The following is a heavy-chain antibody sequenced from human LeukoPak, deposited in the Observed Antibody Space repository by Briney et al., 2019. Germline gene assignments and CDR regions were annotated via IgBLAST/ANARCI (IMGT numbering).Heavy chain of an antibody. CDR2: IYYRGST. J-gene: IGHJ4*02. D-gene: IGHD3-3*01. CDR1: GGSISSYF. V-gene: IGHV4-59*01. CDR3: AREGVVKGYFDY. Sequence: SETLSLTCTVSGGSISSYFWSWIRQPPGKGLEWIGYIYYRGSTNYNPSLKSRVTISLDTSKDQFSLKLSSVTAADTAVYYCAREGVVKGYFDYWGQGTLVTVSS.